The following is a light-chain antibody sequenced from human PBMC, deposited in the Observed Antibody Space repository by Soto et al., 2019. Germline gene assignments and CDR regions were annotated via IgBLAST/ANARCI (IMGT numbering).Light chain of an antibody. CDR2: DAS. Sequence: EIVLTQSPATLSLSPGERATLSCRASQSVSSYLAWYQQKPGQAPRLLIYDASNRATGIPARFSGSGSGTDFSLLISSLEPEDFAVYYCQQRSNWTPITFGQGTRLEIK. V-gene: IGKV3-11*01. CDR3: QQRSNWTPIT. CDR1: QSVSSY. J-gene: IGKJ5*01.